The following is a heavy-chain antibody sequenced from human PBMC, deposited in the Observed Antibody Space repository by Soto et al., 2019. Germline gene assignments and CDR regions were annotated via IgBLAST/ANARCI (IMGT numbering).Heavy chain of an antibody. CDR1: CGSFSGYY. J-gene: IGHJ6*02. D-gene: IGHD2-2*01. Sequence: PSETLSLTRAVYCGSFSGYYWSGLRQPPGKGLEWIGEINHSGSTNYNPSLKSRVTISVGTSKNQFCLKLSSVTAADTAVYYCAKGRMTLAIGYCSSTSCAGRHYYYYYGMDVWGQGTTVT. V-gene: IGHV4-34*01. CDR2: INHSGST. CDR3: AKGRMTLAIGYCSSTSCAGRHYYYYYGMDV.